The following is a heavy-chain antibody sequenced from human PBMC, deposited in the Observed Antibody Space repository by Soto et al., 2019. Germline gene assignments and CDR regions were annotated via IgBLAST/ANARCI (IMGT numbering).Heavy chain of an antibody. CDR2: IYYSGST. CDR1: GGSISSSSYY. J-gene: IGHJ6*02. D-gene: IGHD3-10*01. V-gene: IGHV4-39*01. CDR3: ARGGRLGELSYYYYYGMDV. Sequence: SETLSLTCTVSGGSISSSSYYWGWIRQPPGKGLEWIGSIYYSGSTYYNPSLKSRVTISVDTSKNQFSLKLSSVTAADTAVYFCARGGRLGELSYYYYYGMDVWGQGTTVTVSS.